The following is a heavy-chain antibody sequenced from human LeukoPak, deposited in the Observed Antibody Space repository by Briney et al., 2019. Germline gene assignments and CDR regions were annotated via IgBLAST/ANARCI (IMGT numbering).Heavy chain of an antibody. D-gene: IGHD2-2*02. CDR3: ARDLPRKLVPAAIDY. V-gene: IGHV1-2*06. J-gene: IGHJ4*02. CDR2: INPNSGGT. Sequence: ASVKVSCKASGYTFTGYYMHWVRQAPGQGLEWMGRINPNSGGTNYAQKFQGRVTMTRDTSISTAYMELSRLRSVDTAVYYCARDLPRKLVPAAIDYWGQGTLVTVSS. CDR1: GYTFTGYY.